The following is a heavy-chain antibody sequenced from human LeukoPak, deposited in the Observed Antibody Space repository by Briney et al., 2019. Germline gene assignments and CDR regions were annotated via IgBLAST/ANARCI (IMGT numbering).Heavy chain of an antibody. CDR3: ARHWRVMEKYSSSFGY. CDR1: GGSISSSSYY. V-gene: IGHV4-39*01. Sequence: SETLSLTCTVSGGSISSSSYYWGWIRQPPGKGLEWIGSIYYSGSTYYNPSLKSRVTISVDTSKNQFSLKLSSVTAADTAVYYCARHWRVMEKYSSSFGYWGQGTLVTVSS. J-gene: IGHJ4*02. CDR2: IYYSGST. D-gene: IGHD6-13*01.